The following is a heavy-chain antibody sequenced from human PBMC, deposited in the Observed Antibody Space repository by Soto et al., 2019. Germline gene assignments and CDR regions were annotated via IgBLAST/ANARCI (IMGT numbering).Heavy chain of an antibody. V-gene: IGHV3-48*02. J-gene: IGHJ6*02. CDR2: ISSSSSTI. CDR3: ARDPRYSGSYYYYYGMDV. CDR1: GFTFSSYS. Sequence: GGSLRLSCAASGFTFSSYSMNWVRQAPGKGLEWVSYISSSSSTIYYADSVKGRFTISRDNAKNSLYLQMNSLRDEDTAVYYCARDPRYSGSYYYYYGMDVWGQGTTVTVSS. D-gene: IGHD1-26*01.